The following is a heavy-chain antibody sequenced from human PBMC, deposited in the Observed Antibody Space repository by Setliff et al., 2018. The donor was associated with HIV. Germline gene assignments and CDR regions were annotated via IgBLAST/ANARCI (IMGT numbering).Heavy chain of an antibody. CDR3: ARQFLDWSNDYYSRYYMDV. J-gene: IGHJ6*03. Sequence: ASVKVSCKASGYTFTSYGISWVRQAPGQWLEWMGWISAYNGNTHYAQRLQGRVTMATDTSTRTAYMELRSLRSDDTAVYYCARQFLDWSNDYYSRYYMDVWGKGTTVTVSS. D-gene: IGHD3-3*01. V-gene: IGHV1-18*01. CDR2: ISAYNGNT. CDR1: GYTFTSYG.